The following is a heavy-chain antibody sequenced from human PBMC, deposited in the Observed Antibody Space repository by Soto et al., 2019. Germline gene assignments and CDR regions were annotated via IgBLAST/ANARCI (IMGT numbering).Heavy chain of an antibody. CDR3: SRDSYDSSGSSGYSFDY. CDR1: GGSISSGDYY. J-gene: IGHJ4*02. D-gene: IGHD3-22*01. V-gene: IGHV4-30-4*01. CDR2: IYYSGST. Sequence: PSETLSLTCTVSGGSISSGDYYWNWIRQPPGKGLEWIGYIYYSGSTYYNPSLKSRVTISVDTSKNQFSLKLSSVTAADTVVYYCSRDSYDSSGSSGYSFDYWGQGTLVTVSS.